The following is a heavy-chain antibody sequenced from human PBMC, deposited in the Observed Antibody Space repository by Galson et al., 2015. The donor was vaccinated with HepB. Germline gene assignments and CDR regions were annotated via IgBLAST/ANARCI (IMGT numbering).Heavy chain of an antibody. D-gene: IGHD2-2*02. Sequence: LRLSCAASGFTFSSYSMNWVRQAPGKGLEWVSSISSSSSYIYYADSVKGRFTISRDNAKNSLYLQMNSLRAEDTAVYYCARDGDCSSTSCYTWGRDYYYYYGMDVWGQGTTVTVSS. J-gene: IGHJ6*02. CDR3: ARDGDCSSTSCYTWGRDYYYYYGMDV. CDR2: ISSSSSYI. CDR1: GFTFSSYS. V-gene: IGHV3-21*01.